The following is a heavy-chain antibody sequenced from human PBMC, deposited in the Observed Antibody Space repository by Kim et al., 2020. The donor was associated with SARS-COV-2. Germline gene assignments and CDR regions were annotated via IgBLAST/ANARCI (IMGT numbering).Heavy chain of an antibody. J-gene: IGHJ3*02. CDR3: ASYSTSCYAFDI. V-gene: IGHV4-4*02. D-gene: IGHD2-2*01. Sequence: NYNPALKSRVTISVDKSKNQFSLKLSSVTAADTAVYYCASYSTSCYAFDIWGQGTMVTVSS.